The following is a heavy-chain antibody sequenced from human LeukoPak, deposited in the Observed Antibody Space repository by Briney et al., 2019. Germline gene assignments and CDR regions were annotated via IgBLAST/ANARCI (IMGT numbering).Heavy chain of an antibody. CDR2: ISWNSGSI. CDR1: GFTFDDYA. J-gene: IGHJ4*02. V-gene: IGHV3-9*01. D-gene: IGHD3-16*02. Sequence: GRSLRLSCAASGFTFDDYAMHWVRQAPGKGLEWVSGISWNSGSIGYADSVKGRFTISRDNAKNSLYLQMNSLRAEDTALYYCAKDISRYSYWGQGTLVTVSS. CDR3: AKDISRYSY.